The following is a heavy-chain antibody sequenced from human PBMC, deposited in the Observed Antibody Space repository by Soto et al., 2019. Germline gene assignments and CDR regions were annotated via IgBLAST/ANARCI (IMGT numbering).Heavy chain of an antibody. Sequence: QVQLVQSGAEVKKPGSSVKVSCKASGGTFSSYAISWVRQAPGQGLEWMGGIIPIFGTANYAQKFQGRVTIAADKSTSTAYMELSSLRSEDTAVYYCARDSKYCSSTSCYSFDPWGHGTLVTVSS. D-gene: IGHD2-2*01. CDR3: ARDSKYCSSTSCYSFDP. V-gene: IGHV1-69*06. CDR2: IIPIFGTA. CDR1: GGTFSSYA. J-gene: IGHJ5*02.